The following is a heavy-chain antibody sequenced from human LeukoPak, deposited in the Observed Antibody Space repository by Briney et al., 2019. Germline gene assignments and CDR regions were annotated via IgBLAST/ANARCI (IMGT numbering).Heavy chain of an antibody. V-gene: IGHV3-7*01. CDR2: IKQDGSEK. J-gene: IGHJ4*02. CDR1: GFTFSSYW. D-gene: IGHD2-21*02. CDR3: AREIVVVVTAHLFDY. Sequence: GGSLRLSCAASGFTFSSYWMSWVRQDPGKGLEWVANIKQDGSEKYYVDSVKGRFTISRDNAKNSLYLQMNSLRAEDTAVYYCAREIVVVVTAHLFDYWGQGTLVTVSS.